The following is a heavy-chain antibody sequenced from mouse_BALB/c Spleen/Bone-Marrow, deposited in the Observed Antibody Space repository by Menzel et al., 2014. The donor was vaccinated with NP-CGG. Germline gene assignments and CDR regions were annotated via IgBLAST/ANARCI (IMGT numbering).Heavy chain of an antibody. CDR3: AREVRAPWYAMDY. CDR2: ISTYNGNT. CDR1: GYTFTDYA. V-gene: IGHV1-67*01. J-gene: IGHJ4*01. Sequence: VQRVESGPEVVRPGVSVKISCKGSGYTFTDYAMHWVKQSHAKSLEWIGVISTYNGNTNYNQKFKGKATMTVAKSSSTAYMELARLTSEDSAIYYCAREVRAPWYAMDYWGQGTSVTVSS. D-gene: IGHD2-14*01.